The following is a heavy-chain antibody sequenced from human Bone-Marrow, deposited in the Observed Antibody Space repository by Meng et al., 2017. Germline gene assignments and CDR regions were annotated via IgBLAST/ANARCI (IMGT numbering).Heavy chain of an antibody. CDR2: IYTGDSDT. CDR1: GYSFTSYW. CDR3: ATTVGAEEDYFDY. Sequence: KVSCKGSGYSFTSYWIGWVRQMPGKGLEWMGIIYTGDSDTRYSPSFQGQVTISADKSISTAYLQWSSLKASDTAMYYCATTVGAEEDYFDYWGQGTLVTVSS. J-gene: IGHJ4*02. D-gene: IGHD4-11*01. V-gene: IGHV5-51*01.